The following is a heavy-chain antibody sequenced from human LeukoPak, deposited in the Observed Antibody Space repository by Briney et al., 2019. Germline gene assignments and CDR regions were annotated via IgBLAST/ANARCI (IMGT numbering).Heavy chain of an antibody. J-gene: IGHJ6*02. D-gene: IGHD4-17*01. V-gene: IGHV3-30*14. CDR1: GFTFSSYA. CDR2: ISYDGSNK. Sequence: PGRSLRLSCAASGFTFSSYAMHWVRQAPGKGLEWVAVISYDGSNKYYADSVKGRFTISRDNSKNTLYLQMNSLRAEDTAVYYCARDRATTATTSYYYGMDVWGQGTTVTVSS. CDR3: ARDRATTATTSYYYGMDV.